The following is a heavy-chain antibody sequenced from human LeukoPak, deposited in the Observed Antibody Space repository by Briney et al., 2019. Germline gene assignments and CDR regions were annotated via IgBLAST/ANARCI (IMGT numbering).Heavy chain of an antibody. J-gene: IGHJ6*03. V-gene: IGHV1-18*01. D-gene: IGHD5-12*01. CDR1: GYTFTNYG. CDR3: ARWRLVAPGTSYYYYMGV. Sequence: ASVKVSCKASGYTFTNYGISWVRQAPGQGLEWMGWINAYNGDTHFAQKFQGRVSMTTDTSSTTAYMEMRSLTSDDTGVYYCARWRLVAPGTSYYYYMGVWGKGTRSSSP. CDR2: INAYNGDT.